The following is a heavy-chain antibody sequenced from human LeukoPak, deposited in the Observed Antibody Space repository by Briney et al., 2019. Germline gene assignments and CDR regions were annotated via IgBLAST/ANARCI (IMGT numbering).Heavy chain of an antibody. J-gene: IGHJ4*02. V-gene: IGHV4-30-4*01. CDR3: AREVPLSDTLTGYEVGAFDY. D-gene: IGHD3-9*01. Sequence: SQTLSLTCTVSGGSISSGDYYWSWIRQPPGKGLEWIGYIYYSGSTYYNPSLKSRVTISVDTSKNQFSLKLSSVTAADTAVYYCAREVPLSDTLTGYEVGAFDYWGQGTLVTVSS. CDR1: GGSISSGDYY. CDR2: IYYSGST.